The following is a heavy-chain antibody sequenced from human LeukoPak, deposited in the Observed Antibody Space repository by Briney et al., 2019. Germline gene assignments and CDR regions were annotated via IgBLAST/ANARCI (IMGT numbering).Heavy chain of an antibody. Sequence: SGTLSLTCIVSGSSISSDYYWGWIRQPPGKGLEWIGSIYHSGSTNYNPSLKSRVTISVDTSKNQFSLKLSSVTAADTAVYYCARGYSYGYSYWGQGTLVTVSS. CDR1: GSSISSDYY. V-gene: IGHV4-38-2*02. CDR3: ARGYSYGYSY. D-gene: IGHD5-18*01. CDR2: IYHSGST. J-gene: IGHJ4*02.